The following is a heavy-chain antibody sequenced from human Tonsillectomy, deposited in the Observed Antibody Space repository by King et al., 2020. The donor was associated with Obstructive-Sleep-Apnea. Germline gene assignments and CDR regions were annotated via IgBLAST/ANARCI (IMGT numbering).Heavy chain of an antibody. CDR2: VHHSGST. V-gene: IGHV4-34*01. D-gene: IGHD6-13*01. CDR1: GESFSGYY. CDR3: AREFSGQQQLVQGFDY. Sequence: HVQLQQWGAGLLKPSETLSLTCAVYGESFSGYYWNWIRQPPGKGLEWIGEVHHSGSTNYNPSLKSRVTMSVDTSNNQFTLKLSSVTAADTAVYYCAREFSGQQQLVQGFDYWGQGTLVTVSS. J-gene: IGHJ4*02.